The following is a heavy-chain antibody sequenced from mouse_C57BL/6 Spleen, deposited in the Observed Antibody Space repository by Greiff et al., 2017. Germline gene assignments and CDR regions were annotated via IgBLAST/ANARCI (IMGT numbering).Heavy chain of an antibody. D-gene: IGHD2-10*02. CDR3: AREYGNYVFDY. V-gene: IGHV1-82*01. Sequence: QVQLKESGPELVKPGASVKISCKASGYAFSSSWMNWVKQRPGKGLEWIGRIYPGDGDTNYNGKFKGKATLTADKSSSTAYMQLSSLTSEDSAVYFCAREYGNYVFDYWGQGTTLTVSS. CDR2: IYPGDGDT. CDR1: GYAFSSSW. J-gene: IGHJ2*01.